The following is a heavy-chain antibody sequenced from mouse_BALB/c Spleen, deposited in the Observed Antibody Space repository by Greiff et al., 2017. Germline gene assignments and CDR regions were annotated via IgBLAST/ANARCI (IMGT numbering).Heavy chain of an antibody. CDR2: IHPNSGNT. J-gene: IGHJ2*01. V-gene: IGHV1S130*01. Sequence: VQLQQSGSVLVRPGASVKLSCKASGYTFTSSWMHWAKQRPGQGLEWIGEIHPNSGNTNYNEKFKGKATLTVDTSSSTAYVDLSSLTSEDSAVYYCARRGYDYDDFDYWGQGTTLTVSS. D-gene: IGHD2-4*01. CDR3: ARRGYDYDDFDY. CDR1: GYTFTSSW.